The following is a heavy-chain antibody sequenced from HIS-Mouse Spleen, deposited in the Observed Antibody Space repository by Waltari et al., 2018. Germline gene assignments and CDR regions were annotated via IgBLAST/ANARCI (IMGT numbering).Heavy chain of an antibody. CDR2: IYYSGST. Sequence: QLQLQESGPGLVKPSETLSLTCTVSGGSISSSSYYWGWHRQPPGKGLEWIGSIYYSGSTYYNPSLKSRVTISVDTSKNQFSLKLSSVTAADTAVYYCARSRTGGWYFDLWGRGTLVTVSS. V-gene: IGHV4-39*07. D-gene: IGHD7-27*01. J-gene: IGHJ2*01. CDR1: GGSISSSSYY. CDR3: ARSRTGGWYFDL.